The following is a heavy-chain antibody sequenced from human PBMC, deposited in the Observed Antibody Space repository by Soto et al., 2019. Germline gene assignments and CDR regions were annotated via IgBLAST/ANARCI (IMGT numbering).Heavy chain of an antibody. CDR2: INHSGST. Sequence: SETLSLTCAVYGGSFSGYYWSWIRQPPGKGLEWIGEINHSGSTNYNPSLKSRVTISVDTSTNQFSLKLSSVTAADTAVYYCRGYDSTQYYYYYYGMDVWGQGTTVTVS. CDR3: RGYDSTQYYYYYYGMDV. CDR1: GGSFSGYY. J-gene: IGHJ6*02. V-gene: IGHV4-34*01. D-gene: IGHD5-12*01.